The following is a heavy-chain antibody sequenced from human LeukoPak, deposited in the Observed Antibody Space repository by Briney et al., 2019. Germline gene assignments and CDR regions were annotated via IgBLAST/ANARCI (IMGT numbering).Heavy chain of an antibody. CDR2: IIPILGIA. D-gene: IGHD3-10*01. J-gene: IGHJ4*02. CDR1: GGTFSSYA. V-gene: IGHV1-69*04. CDR3: ARGPGLLWFGELDD. Sequence: SVKVSCKAPGGTFSSYAISWVRQAPGQGLEWMGRIIPILGIANYAQKFQGRVTITADKSTSTAYMELSSLRSEDTAVYYCARGPGLLWFGELDDWGQGTLVTVSS.